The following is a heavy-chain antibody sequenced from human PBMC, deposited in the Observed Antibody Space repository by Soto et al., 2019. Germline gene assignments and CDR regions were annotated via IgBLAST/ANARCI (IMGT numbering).Heavy chain of an antibody. Sequence: SETLSLTCSVSGDSISNSRFYWAWIRQPPGEGLEWIGSIYHTGNAYYNPSLKSRVTISVGTSKNQFSLNLTSVTAADTAVYICVGGYPWVGFDYWGQGTLVTVSS. CDR2: IYHTGNA. V-gene: IGHV4-39*01. D-gene: IGHD3-22*01. CDR1: GDSISNSRFY. CDR3: VGGYPWVGFDY. J-gene: IGHJ4*02.